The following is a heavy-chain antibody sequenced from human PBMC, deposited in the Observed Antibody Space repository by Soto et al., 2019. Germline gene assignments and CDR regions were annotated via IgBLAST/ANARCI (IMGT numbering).Heavy chain of an antibody. V-gene: IGHV3-23*01. Sequence: EAQLLASGGGLVQPGGSLRLSCVGYGCTFRDDAMRWVRQAPGRGLEWVSAISANGGSIQHADSVKGRFSVSRDNAKNTVYLQMDNLRTEDSAVYYCAKDRYYDTPGWFDPWGQGSRVIISS. CDR1: GCTFRDDA. J-gene: IGHJ5*02. CDR3: AKDRYYDTPGWFDP. CDR2: ISANGGSI. D-gene: IGHD3-22*01.